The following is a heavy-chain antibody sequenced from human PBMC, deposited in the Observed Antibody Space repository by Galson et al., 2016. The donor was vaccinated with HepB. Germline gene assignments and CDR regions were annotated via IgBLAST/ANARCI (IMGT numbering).Heavy chain of an antibody. Sequence: SLRLSCAAAGFTVSDNHVTWIRQAPGKGLECVSVIFGRGNTYYADSVEGRFTISRDKAGNTVYLQMNSLRTEDTAVYYCAGYGGNSVWGQGTLVTVSS. V-gene: IGHV3-53*01. CDR3: AGYGGNSV. CDR2: IFGRGNT. D-gene: IGHD4-23*01. CDR1: GFTVSDNH. J-gene: IGHJ4*02.